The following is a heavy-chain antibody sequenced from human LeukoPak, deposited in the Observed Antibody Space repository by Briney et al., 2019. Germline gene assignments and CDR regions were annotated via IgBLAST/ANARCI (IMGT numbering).Heavy chain of an antibody. CDR3: ARDASSTFGYDYFDY. CDR2: IYSSGST. J-gene: IGHJ4*02. Sequence: SETLSLTCTVSGGSLSRYYWNWIRQPAGKGLEWIARIYSSGSTNYNPSLKSRVTMSVDTSKNQFSLKLSSINAADAAMYYCARDASSTFGYDYFDYWGQGTLVTVSS. V-gene: IGHV4-4*07. D-gene: IGHD5-18*01. CDR1: GGSLSRYY.